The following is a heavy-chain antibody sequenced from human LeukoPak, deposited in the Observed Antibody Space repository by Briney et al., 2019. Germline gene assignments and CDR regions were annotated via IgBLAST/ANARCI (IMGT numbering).Heavy chain of an antibody. D-gene: IGHD5-24*01. J-gene: IGHJ3*02. CDR3: AKDLEMATITDAFDI. CDR1: GFTFSSYG. Sequence: PGRSLRLSCAASGFTFSSYGMHWVRQAPGKGLEWVAVISYDGSNKYYADSVKGRFTISRDNSKNTLYLQMNSLRAEDTAVYYCAKDLEMATITDAFDIWGQGTMVTVSS. V-gene: IGHV3-30*18. CDR2: ISYDGSNK.